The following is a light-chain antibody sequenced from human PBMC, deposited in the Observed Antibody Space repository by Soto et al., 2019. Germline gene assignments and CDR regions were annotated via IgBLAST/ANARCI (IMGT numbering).Light chain of an antibody. CDR2: DAS. V-gene: IGKV1-5*01. J-gene: IGKJ4*01. CDR3: QQYNSYSLT. Sequence: DIQMTQSPSALSASVGDRVTITCRASQSISSWLSWYQQKPGKAPKLLIYDASSLESGVPSRFSGSGSGTEFTLTISGLQLDDFATYYCQQYNSYSLTFGGGTKVDI. CDR1: QSISSW.